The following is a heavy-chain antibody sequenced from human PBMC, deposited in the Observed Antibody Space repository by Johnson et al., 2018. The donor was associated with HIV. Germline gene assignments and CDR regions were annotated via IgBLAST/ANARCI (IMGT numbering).Heavy chain of an antibody. CDR1: GFKYA. V-gene: IGHV3-NL1*01. Sequence: QVQLVESGGGLVKPGGSLRLSCAASGFKYAASGLAFSNYAVKWVSHTPGGDGGTSFADSVRGRYIISRDNSKNTLYLQMNSLRAEDTAVYYCAIIWNHTFDIWGQGTMVTVSS. CDR3: AIIWNHTFDI. J-gene: IGHJ3*02. CDR2: TPGGDGGT. D-gene: IGHD1-14*01.